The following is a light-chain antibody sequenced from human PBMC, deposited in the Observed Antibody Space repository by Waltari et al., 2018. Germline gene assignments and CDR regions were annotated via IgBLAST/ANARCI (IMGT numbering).Light chain of an antibody. Sequence: QLVLTQSPSASASLGASVKLTCTLSSGHSSNIIASPQPQPKKGPRFLMMVNSDGSPSKGDEIPDRFSGSSSGAERYLTISSLQSEDEADYYCQTGGHGTWVFGGGTKLTVL. CDR2: VNSDGSP. CDR1: SGHSSNI. V-gene: IGLV4-69*01. CDR3: QTGGHGTWV. J-gene: IGLJ3*02.